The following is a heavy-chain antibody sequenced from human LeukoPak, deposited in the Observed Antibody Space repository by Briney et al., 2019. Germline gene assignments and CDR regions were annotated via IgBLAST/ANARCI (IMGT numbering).Heavy chain of an antibody. Sequence: AGGSLRLSCAASGFTVSSNYMSWVRQAPGKGLEWVSVIYSGGSTYYADSVKGRFTISRDNSKNTLYLQMNSLRAEDTAIYYCVRGCSDTCYRFDYWGQGTLVTVSS. CDR3: VRGCSDTCYRFDY. J-gene: IGHJ4*02. CDR2: IYSGGST. CDR1: GFTVSSNY. V-gene: IGHV3-53*01. D-gene: IGHD2-15*01.